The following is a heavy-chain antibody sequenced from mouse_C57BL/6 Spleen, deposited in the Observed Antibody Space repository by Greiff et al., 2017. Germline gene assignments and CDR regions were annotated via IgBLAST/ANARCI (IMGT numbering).Heavy chain of an antibody. CDR2: ISYDGSN. V-gene: IGHV3-6*01. D-gene: IGHD1-1*01. CDR3: AYYYGSIHAYFDY. CDR1: GYSITSGYY. J-gene: IGHJ2*01. Sequence: EVKLQESGPGLVKPSQSLSLTCSVTGYSITSGYYWNWIRQFPGNKLEWMGYISYDGSNNYNPSLKNRISLHRDTSKNQFFLKLNSVTTEDTATYYCAYYYGSIHAYFDYWGQGTTLTVSS.